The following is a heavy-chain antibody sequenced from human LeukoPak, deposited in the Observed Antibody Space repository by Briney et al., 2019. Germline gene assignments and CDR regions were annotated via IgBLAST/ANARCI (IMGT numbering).Heavy chain of an antibody. J-gene: IGHJ3*02. CDR1: GFTVNGNF. CDR2: IYSGGST. CDR3: ARAISTEAFDI. V-gene: IGHV3-53*01. Sequence: GGSLRLSCAASGFTVNGNFMSWVRQAPGKGLEWVSLIYSGGSTYYADSVKGRSTVSRDTSKNTLYLQMSSLRAEDTAIYYCARAISTEAFDIWGQGAMVTVSS. D-gene: IGHD3-9*01.